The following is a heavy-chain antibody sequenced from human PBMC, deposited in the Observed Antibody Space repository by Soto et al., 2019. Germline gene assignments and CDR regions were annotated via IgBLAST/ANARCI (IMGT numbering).Heavy chain of an antibody. V-gene: IGHV3-48*01. J-gene: IGHJ4*02. Sequence: EVQLVESGGGLVQPGESLRLSCAASGFMFTSYSMHWVRQAPGKGLEWVSYISSSSSTIYYADSVKGRFTISRDNGKNFLFLPMNRLRGEGTGGDFCSRGVPPWSGGTRLDYWGQGTLVTVSS. CDR1: GFMFTSYS. D-gene: IGHD3-3*01. CDR3: SRGVPPWSGGTRLDY. CDR2: ISSSSSTI.